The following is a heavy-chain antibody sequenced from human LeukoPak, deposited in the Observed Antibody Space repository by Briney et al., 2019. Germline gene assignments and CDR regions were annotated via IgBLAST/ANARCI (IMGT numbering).Heavy chain of an antibody. D-gene: IGHD3-9*01. Sequence: PGGSLRLSCAASGFTFSSYSMNWVRQAPGKGLEWVSSISSSSDYIYYADSVKGRFAISRDNAKNSLYLQMNSLRAEDTAVYYCARALHFDWLSAFWGQGTLVTVS. CDR2: ISSSSDYI. V-gene: IGHV3-21*01. CDR1: GFTFSSYS. J-gene: IGHJ4*02. CDR3: ARALHFDWLSAF.